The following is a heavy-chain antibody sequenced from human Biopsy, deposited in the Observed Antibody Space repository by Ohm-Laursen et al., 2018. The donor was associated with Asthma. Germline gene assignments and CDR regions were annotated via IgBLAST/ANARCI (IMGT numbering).Heavy chain of an antibody. CDR2: ITFDGSTQ. V-gene: IGHV3-30-3*01. J-gene: IGHJ5*02. CDR1: GTHFGSYN. D-gene: IGHD4-17*01. CDR3: ARVAYGDLTCFDP. Sequence: SLRLSCSASGTHFGSYNMHWARQAPGKGLEWVAVITFDGSTQHYGDSVKGRFTISRDNSKNMLFLQMNSLRAEDTAVYYCARVAYGDLTCFDPWGQGTLVTVSS.